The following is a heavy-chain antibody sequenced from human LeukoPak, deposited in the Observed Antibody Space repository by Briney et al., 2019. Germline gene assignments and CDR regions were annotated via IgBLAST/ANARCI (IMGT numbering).Heavy chain of an antibody. CDR3: ARTSRSSSIDD. CDR1: GFTFSNYW. Sequence: GESLRLSCAAAGFTFSNYWMSWVRQAPRNGLEWVTNINQGGSDKSYVDSVKGRFTISRDNAKNSLYLEMNSLRVEDTAMYYCARTSRSSSIDDWGRGTLVTVSS. D-gene: IGHD2-15*01. V-gene: IGHV3-7*01. CDR2: INQGGSDK. J-gene: IGHJ4*02.